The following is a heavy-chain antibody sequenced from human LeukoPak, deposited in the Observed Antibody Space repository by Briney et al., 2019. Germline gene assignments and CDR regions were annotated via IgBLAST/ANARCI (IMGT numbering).Heavy chain of an antibody. J-gene: IGHJ3*02. D-gene: IGHD1-26*01. V-gene: IGHV3-30*03. CDR3: AREWELRDHAFDT. CDR2: ISYEGSNK. CDR1: GFTFSSYG. Sequence: PGGSLRLSCAASGFTFSSYGMHWVRQAPGKGLEWVAVISYEGSNKYYADSVKGRFTISRDNSKNTLYLQMNILRAEDTAVYYCAREWELRDHAFDTWGQGTMVTVSS.